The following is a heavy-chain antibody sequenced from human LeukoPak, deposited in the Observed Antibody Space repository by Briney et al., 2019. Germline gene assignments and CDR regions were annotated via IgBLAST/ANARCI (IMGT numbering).Heavy chain of an antibody. CDR1: GLTFSTSG. D-gene: IGHD3-22*01. V-gene: IGHV3-21*01. J-gene: IGHJ4*02. Sequence: GGSLRLSCTASGLTFSTSGFNWVRQAPGKGLEWVASIGPTGSDRYHADSIKRRFTISRDNAKNSLYLQLNSLRAEDTAVYYCAREGNYYDSSGYYYVLPDYWGQGTLVTVSS. CDR3: AREGNYYDSSGYYYVLPDY. CDR2: IGPTGSDR.